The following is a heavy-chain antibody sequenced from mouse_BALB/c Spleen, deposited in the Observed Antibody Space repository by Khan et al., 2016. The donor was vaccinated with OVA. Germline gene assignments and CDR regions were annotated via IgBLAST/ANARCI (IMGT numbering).Heavy chain of an antibody. V-gene: IGHV5-17*02. J-gene: IGHJ2*01. CDR2: ISGDSNTT. D-gene: IGHD1-1*01. CDR1: GFTFSSFG. Sequence: EVELVESGGGLVQPGGSRKLSCAASGFTFSSFGMHWVRQAPEKGLEWVAYISGDSNTTYYTDTVKGRFTISGDNPKNTLFLQMTSLRSEDTAKYYCGKSYLYGYYFDQWGQGTTLTVSS. CDR3: GKSYLYGYYFDQ.